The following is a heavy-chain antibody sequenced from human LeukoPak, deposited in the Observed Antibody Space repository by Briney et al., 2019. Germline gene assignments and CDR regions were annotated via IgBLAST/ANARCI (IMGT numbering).Heavy chain of an antibody. CDR3: ARGNDYGDTFDY. CDR1: GGSISSSSYF. V-gene: IGHV4-39*07. Sequence: PSETLSLTCTVPGGSISSSSYFWGWIRQPPGKGLEWIGSIYHSGSTYYNPSLKSRVTISVDTSKNQFSLKLSSVTAADTAVYYCARGNDYGDTFDYWGQGTLVTVSS. D-gene: IGHD4-17*01. J-gene: IGHJ4*02. CDR2: IYHSGST.